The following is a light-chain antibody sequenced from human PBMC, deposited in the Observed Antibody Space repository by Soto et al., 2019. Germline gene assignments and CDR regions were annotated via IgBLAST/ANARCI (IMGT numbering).Light chain of an antibody. CDR1: SSNIGSNT. J-gene: IGLJ1*01. CDR3: AAWDDSLNGWV. CDR2: SNN. V-gene: IGLV1-44*01. Sequence: QSVLTQPTSASGTPGQRVTISCSGSSSNIGSNTVNWYQQLPGTAPKLLIYSNNQRPSGVPDRFSGSKSGTSASLAISGLQSEDEADYYCAAWDDSLNGWVFGTGTKLTVL.